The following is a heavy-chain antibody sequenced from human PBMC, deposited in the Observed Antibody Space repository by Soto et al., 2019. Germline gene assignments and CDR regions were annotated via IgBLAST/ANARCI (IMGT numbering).Heavy chain of an antibody. CDR2: ISIGSRSM. Sequence: SGGSLILSCAASGFTFSSYAMSWVRQAPGKGLEWVSQISIGSRSMDYADSVKGRFTISRDNSKNTLYLQMNSLRAEDTAVYSCARDTTRAMVRIYYGMDVWGQGTTVTVSS. J-gene: IGHJ6*02. CDR3: ARDTTRAMVRIYYGMDV. CDR1: GFTFSSYA. V-gene: IGHV3-48*01. D-gene: IGHD3-10*01.